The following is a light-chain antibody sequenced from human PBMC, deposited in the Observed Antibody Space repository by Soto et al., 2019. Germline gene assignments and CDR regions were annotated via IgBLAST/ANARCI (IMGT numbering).Light chain of an antibody. CDR2: KVD. CDR3: SSYTSSSVCV. J-gene: IGLJ1*01. V-gene: IGLV2-14*01. Sequence: QSALTQPASVSGSPGQSITIPCSGRSSDLGGLNYVSWYQQHPGKVPKLIIYKVDNRPSGISDRFSASKSGNTASLTISGLQAEDEADYYCSSYTSSSVCVFGTGTKVTVL. CDR1: SSDLGGLNY.